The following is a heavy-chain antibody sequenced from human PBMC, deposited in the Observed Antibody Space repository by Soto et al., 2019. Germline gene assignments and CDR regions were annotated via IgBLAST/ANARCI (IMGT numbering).Heavy chain of an antibody. CDR2: SSSIDGNV. J-gene: IGHJ6*03. V-gene: IGHV3-23*01. CDR3: ARAGYDILTGSRPPYYYYYMDV. Sequence: PGGSLRLSCVASGVTFSSYAMSWVRQAPGKGLEWVSASSSIDGNVYYADSVKGRFTISRENAKNSLYLQMNSLRAGDTAVYYCARAGYDILTGSRPPYYYYYMDVWGKGTTVTVSS. D-gene: IGHD3-9*01. CDR1: GVTFSSYA.